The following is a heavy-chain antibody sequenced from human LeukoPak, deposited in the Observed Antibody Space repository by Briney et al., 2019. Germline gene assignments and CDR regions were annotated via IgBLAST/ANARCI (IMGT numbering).Heavy chain of an antibody. CDR2: ISGSGGNT. CDR1: GFTFSSYA. J-gene: IGHJ4*02. V-gene: IGHV3-23*01. CDR3: AKDRPRIDY. Sequence: GGSLRLSCAASGFTFSSYAMGWVRQAPGTGLEWVSAISGSGGNTYYADSVKGRFTISRDNSRNTLYLQMNSLRAEDTAVHYCAKDRPRIDYWGQGTLVTVSS.